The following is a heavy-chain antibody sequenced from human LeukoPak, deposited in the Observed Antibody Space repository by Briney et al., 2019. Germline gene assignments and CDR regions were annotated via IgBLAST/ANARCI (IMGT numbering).Heavy chain of an antibody. CDR1: GFTFSSYA. Sequence: GGSPRLSCAASGFTFSSYAMSWVRQAPGKGLEWVSAISGSGGSTYYADSVKGRFTISRDNSKNTLYLQMNSLRAEDTAVYYCAKLGSDLSITMIVVVHFDCWGQGTLVTVSS. CDR3: AKLGSDLSITMIVVVHFDC. CDR2: ISGSGGST. D-gene: IGHD3-22*01. V-gene: IGHV3-23*01. J-gene: IGHJ4*02.